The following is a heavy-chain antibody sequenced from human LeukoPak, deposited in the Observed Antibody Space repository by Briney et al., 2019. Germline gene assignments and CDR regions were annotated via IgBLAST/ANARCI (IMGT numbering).Heavy chain of an antibody. J-gene: IGHJ4*02. CDR2: IKQDGSEK. V-gene: IGHV3-7*03. CDR1: GFTFSSYW. D-gene: IGHD3-3*01. Sequence: PGGSLRLSCAASGFTFSSYWMSWVRQAPGKGLEWVANIKQDGSEKYYVDSVKGRFTISRDNAKNSLYLQMDSLRVEDTALYYCARGIRFLEWLSGFDYWGQGTLVTVSS. CDR3: ARGIRFLEWLSGFDY.